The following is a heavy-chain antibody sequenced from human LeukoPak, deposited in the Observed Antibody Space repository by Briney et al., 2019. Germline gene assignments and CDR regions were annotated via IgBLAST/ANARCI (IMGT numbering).Heavy chain of an antibody. CDR1: GFTFSNYW. D-gene: IGHD2-2*01. CDR2: IKQDESEK. V-gene: IGHV3-7*01. Sequence: GGSLRLSCSASGFTFSNYWMSWVRQAPGKGLQWVANIKQDESEKYYVDSVKGRFTISRDNAKSSLYLQMNSLRAEDTAVYYCARALDSSSSRYQAFEEWGQGTLVTVSS. CDR3: ARALDSSSSRYQAFEE. J-gene: IGHJ4*02.